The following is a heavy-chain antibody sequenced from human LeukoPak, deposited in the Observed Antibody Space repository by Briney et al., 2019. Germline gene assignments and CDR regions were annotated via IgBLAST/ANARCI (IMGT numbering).Heavy chain of an antibody. D-gene: IGHD3-22*01. CDR3: ARLDLPGHSSGYHYYYYYMDV. CDR2: INTNTGNP. V-gene: IGHV7-4-1*02. J-gene: IGHJ6*03. Sequence: ASVNVSCKASGYTFTSYAMDWVRQAPGQGLEWMGWINTNTGNPTYAQGFTGRFVFSLDTSVSTAYLQISSLKAEDTAVYYRARLDLPGHSSGYHYYYYYMDVWGKGTTVTVSS. CDR1: GYTFTSYA.